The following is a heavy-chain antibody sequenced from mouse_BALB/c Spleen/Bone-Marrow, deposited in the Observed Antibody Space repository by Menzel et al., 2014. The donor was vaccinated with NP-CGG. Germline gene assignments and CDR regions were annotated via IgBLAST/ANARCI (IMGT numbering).Heavy chain of an antibody. CDR1: GYSFTSYY. Sequence: QVQLQQSGPELVKPGASVKISCKASGYSFTSYYIHWVKQRPGQGLEWIGWIFPGSGNTEYNEKFKGKATLTADTSSSTAYMQLSSLTSEDSAVYFCAKRDKYDDYAMDYWGQGTSVTVSS. J-gene: IGHJ4*01. CDR3: AKRDKYDDYAMDY. CDR2: IFPGSGNT. V-gene: IGHV1-66*01. D-gene: IGHD2-14*01.